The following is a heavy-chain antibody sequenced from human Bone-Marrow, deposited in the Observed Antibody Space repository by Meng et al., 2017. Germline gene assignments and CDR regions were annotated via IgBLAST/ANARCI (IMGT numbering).Heavy chain of an antibody. CDR3: ARAAVTRPPYYYGMDV. J-gene: IGHJ6*02. CDR2: ISAYNGNT. CDR1: GYTFTSYG. V-gene: IGHV1-18*01. D-gene: IGHD4-17*01. Sequence: VQSVQSGAWVKKPWALVKVSCKASGYTFTSYGISWVLQAPGQVLEWMGWISAYNGNTNYAQKLQGRVTMTTDTSTSTAYMELRSLRSDDTAVYYCARAAVTRPPYYYGMDVWGQGTTVTVSS.